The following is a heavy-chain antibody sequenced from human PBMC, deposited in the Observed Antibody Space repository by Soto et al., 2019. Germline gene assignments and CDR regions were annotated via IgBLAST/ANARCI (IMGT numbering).Heavy chain of an antibody. Sequence: QVHLVQSGAEVKKPGASVKVSCKTSGYTFTRYGISWVRQAPGQGLEWMGWISGYDGRTNFAQKVQDRVTMTTDTSTSPVYMELRSLSSDDTAVYYWAREGDVPYYYYGMDVWGQGTTVTVSS. CDR1: GYTFTRYG. CDR3: AREGDVPYYYYGMDV. V-gene: IGHV1-18*01. CDR2: ISGYDGRT. J-gene: IGHJ6*02. D-gene: IGHD2-21*02.